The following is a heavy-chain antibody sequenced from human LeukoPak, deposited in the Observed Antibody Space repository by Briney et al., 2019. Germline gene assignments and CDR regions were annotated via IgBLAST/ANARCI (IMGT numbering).Heavy chain of an antibody. CDR3: ARGGRWDYYFDL. J-gene: IGHJ2*01. Sequence: PGGSLRLSCAASDFTVSRNYMTWVRQAPGKGLECVSVIYSGGSTLYADSVKGRFSISRDNYRNTLNLQMNSLRVEDTGVYYCARGGRWDYYFDLWGRGTLVTVSS. CDR1: DFTVSRNY. D-gene: IGHD1-26*01. V-gene: IGHV3-53*01. CDR2: IYSGGST.